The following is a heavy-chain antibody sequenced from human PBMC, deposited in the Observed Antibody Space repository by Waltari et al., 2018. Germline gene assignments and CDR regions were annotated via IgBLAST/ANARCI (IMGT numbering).Heavy chain of an antibody. CDR3: ASGNSHAFDI. D-gene: IGHD1-7*01. V-gene: IGHV3-74*01. J-gene: IGHJ3*02. CDR1: GCTCSCYR. Sequence: EVQLVESGGGLIQPGGSLRLSCAAAGCTCSCYRMHWVRQALGKGLVWVARIKSDGSSTSNADSVKGRFTISRDNAKNTLYLQMNSLRAEDTAMYYCASGNSHAFDIWGQGTMVTVSS. CDR2: IKSDGSST.